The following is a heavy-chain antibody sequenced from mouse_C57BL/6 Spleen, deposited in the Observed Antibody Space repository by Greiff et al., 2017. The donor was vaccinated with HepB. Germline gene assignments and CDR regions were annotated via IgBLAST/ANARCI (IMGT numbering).Heavy chain of an antibody. D-gene: IGHD1-1*01. V-gene: IGHV1-55*01. CDR1: GYTFTSYW. Sequence: QVQLKESGAELVKPGASVKMSCKASGYTFTSYWITWVKQRPGQGLEWIGDIYPGSGSTNYNEKFKSKATLTVDTSSSTAYMQLSSLTSEDSAVYYCAISDYYGSRSYYFDYWGQGTTLTVSS. CDR3: AISDYYGSRSYYFDY. J-gene: IGHJ2*01. CDR2: IYPGSGST.